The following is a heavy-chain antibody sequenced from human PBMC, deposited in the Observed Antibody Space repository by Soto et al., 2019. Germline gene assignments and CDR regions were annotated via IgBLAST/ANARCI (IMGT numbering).Heavy chain of an antibody. D-gene: IGHD1-20*01. V-gene: IGHV4-61*01. CDR1: GGSVSSGNFY. CDR2: ISYSGNT. J-gene: IGHJ4*02. CDR3: ARDRNHAYGGNWRDSYFDY. Sequence: QVQLQESGPGLVKPSRTLSLTCTVSGGSVSSGNFYWSWIRQPPGKGLEWIGDISYSGNTNYSPSLKSPLTISVDTSKNQFSLSLTSVTAADTAVYFCARDRNHAYGGNWRDSYFDYWGQGSLVTVSS.